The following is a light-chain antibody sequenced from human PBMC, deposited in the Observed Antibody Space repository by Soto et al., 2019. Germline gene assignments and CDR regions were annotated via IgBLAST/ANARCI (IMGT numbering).Light chain of an antibody. CDR3: QSYDSSLSGYV. CDR1: SSNIGPTYD. CDR2: ANT. V-gene: IGLV1-40*01. J-gene: IGLJ1*01. Sequence: QSGLTQPPSVSGAPGQRVTISCTGSSSNIGPTYDVHWYQQLPGTAPKLLIYANTNRPSGVPDRFSGSKSGTSASLAITGLQAEDEADYFCQSYDSSLSGYVFGTGTKVTVL.